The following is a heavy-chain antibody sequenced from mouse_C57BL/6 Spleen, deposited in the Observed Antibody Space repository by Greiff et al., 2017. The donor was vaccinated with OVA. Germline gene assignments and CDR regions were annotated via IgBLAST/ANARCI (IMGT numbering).Heavy chain of an antibody. CDR3: VRQGNGYYPAWFAY. CDR2: IRSKSNNYAT. V-gene: IGHV10-1*01. Sequence: EVHLVESGGGLVQPKGSLKLSCAASGFSFNTYAMNWVRQAPGKGLEWVARIRSKSNNYATYYADSVKDRFTISRDDSESMLYLQMNKLKTEDTAMYYCVRQGNGYYPAWFAYWGQGTLVTVSA. CDR1: GFSFNTYA. D-gene: IGHD2-3*01. J-gene: IGHJ3*01.